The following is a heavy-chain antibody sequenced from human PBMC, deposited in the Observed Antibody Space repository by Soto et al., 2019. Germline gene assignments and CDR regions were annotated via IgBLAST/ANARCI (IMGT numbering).Heavy chain of an antibody. D-gene: IGHD5-18*01. CDR2: ISYGGST. J-gene: IGHJ4*02. Sequence: QVQLQESGPGLVKPSQTLSLTCTVSGGSINSGGYCWSWIRQHPGKGLDWIGCISYGGSTSYNPXLXGXXTISVDTSQNQFSLNLSSVTAADTAVYYCSRGILGWGQGTLITVSS. V-gene: IGHV4-31*01. CDR1: GGSINSGGYC. CDR3: SRGILG.